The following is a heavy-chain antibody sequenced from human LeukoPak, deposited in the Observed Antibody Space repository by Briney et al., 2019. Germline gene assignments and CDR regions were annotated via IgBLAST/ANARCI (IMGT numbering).Heavy chain of an antibody. CDR3: ARPLYYGGNLNY. J-gene: IGHJ4*02. V-gene: IGHV3-21*01. Sequence: GGSLRLSCAASGFTFSSYSMTWVRQAPGKGLEWVSSISSSSSYIYYADSVKGRFTISRDNATNSLYLQMNSLRAEDTAVYYCARPLYYGGNLNYWGQGTLVTVSS. CDR2: ISSSSSYI. D-gene: IGHD4-23*01. CDR1: GFTFSSYS.